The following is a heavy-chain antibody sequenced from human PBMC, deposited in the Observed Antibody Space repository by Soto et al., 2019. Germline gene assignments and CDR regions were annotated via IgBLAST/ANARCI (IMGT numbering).Heavy chain of an antibody. CDR2: IGGGGTDT. J-gene: IGHJ4*02. V-gene: IGHV3-23*01. D-gene: IGHD3-3*01. Sequence: EVQLLESGGGLVEPGGSLRLSCAPSGFTFSNYAMSWVRQAPGKGLAWVSGIGGGGTDTYYTDSVKGRFTISRDNSKNTLYLQMNSLRPEDTAVYYCAAFLWSTRCLDYLGQGTLVTVSS. CDR1: GFTFSNYA. CDR3: AAFLWSTRCLDY.